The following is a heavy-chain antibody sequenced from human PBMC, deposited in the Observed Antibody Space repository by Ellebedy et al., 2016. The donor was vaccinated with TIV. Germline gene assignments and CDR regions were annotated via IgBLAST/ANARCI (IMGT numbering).Heavy chain of an antibody. CDR2: ISSSGSTI. CDR1: GFTFSDYY. D-gene: IGHD3-9*01. V-gene: IGHV3-11*01. CDR3: AKGEYFDWLLPFDY. Sequence: GESLKISXAASGFTFSDYYMSWIRQAPGKGLEWVSYISSSGSTIYYADSVKGRFTISRDNAKNSLYLQMNSLRAEGTAVYYCAKGEYFDWLLPFDYWGQGTLVTVSS. J-gene: IGHJ4*02.